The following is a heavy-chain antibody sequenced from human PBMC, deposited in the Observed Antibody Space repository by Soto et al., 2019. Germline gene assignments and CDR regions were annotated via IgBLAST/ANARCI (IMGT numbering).Heavy chain of an antibody. CDR2: ITPYNGNT. CDR1: GYTFTYRY. V-gene: IGHV1-45*02. J-gene: IGHJ3*02. CDR3: ATLNWGSGSYLDAFDI. Sequence: QMQLVQSGAEVKKTGSSVKVSCKASGYTFTYRYLHWVRQAPGQALEWMGWITPYNGNTNYAQKFHDRDTLIRDRSMSTAYMELSSLRSEDTGMYYCATLNWGSGSYLDAFDIWGQGTMVTVSS. D-gene: IGHD1-26*01.